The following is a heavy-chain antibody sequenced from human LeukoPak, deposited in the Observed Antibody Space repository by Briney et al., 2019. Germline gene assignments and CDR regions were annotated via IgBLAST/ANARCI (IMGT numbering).Heavy chain of an antibody. J-gene: IGHJ2*01. D-gene: IGHD4-23*01. Sequence: ASVKVSCKGSGYSFTRNWIGWVRQMPGKGLEWMGIIYPGDSDTRYSPSFQGQVTISADKSINTAYLQWSSLKASDTAMYYCARRVVNNRNWYFNLWGRGTLVTVSS. CDR1: GYSFTRNW. V-gene: IGHV5-51*01. CDR3: ARRVVNNRNWYFNL. CDR2: IYPGDSDT.